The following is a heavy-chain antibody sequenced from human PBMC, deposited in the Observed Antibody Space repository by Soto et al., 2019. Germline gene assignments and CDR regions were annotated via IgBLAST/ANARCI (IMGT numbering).Heavy chain of an antibody. D-gene: IGHD6-19*01. J-gene: IGHJ3*02. CDR1: VGTFSSYT. CDR2: IIPILGIA. V-gene: IGHV1-69*02. Sequence: QVQLVQSGAEVKKPGSSVKVSCKASVGTFSSYTISWVRQAPGQGLEWMGRIIPILGIANYAQKFQGRVTITADKSTSTAYMELSSLRSEDTAVYYCARGFRIAVARWDDAFDIWGQGTMVTVSS. CDR3: ARGFRIAVARWDDAFDI.